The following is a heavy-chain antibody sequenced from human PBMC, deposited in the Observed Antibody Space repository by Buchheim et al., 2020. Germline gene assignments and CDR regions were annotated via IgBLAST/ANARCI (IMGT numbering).Heavy chain of an antibody. CDR1: GFTFSSYW. CDR2: IKQDGSEK. D-gene: IGHD2-2*02. Sequence: EVQLVESGGGLVQPGGSPRLSCAASGFTFSSYWMSWVRQAPGKGLEWVANIKQDGSEKYYVDSVKGRFTISRDNAKNSLYLQMNSLRAEDTAVYYCARGRYCSSTSCYTAPTYYWGQGTL. J-gene: IGHJ4*02. CDR3: ARGRYCSSTSCYTAPTYY. V-gene: IGHV3-7*01.